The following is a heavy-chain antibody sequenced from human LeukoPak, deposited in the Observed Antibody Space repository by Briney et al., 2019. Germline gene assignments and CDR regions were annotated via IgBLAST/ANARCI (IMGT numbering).Heavy chain of an antibody. CDR2: ISTSSNTV. D-gene: IGHD2-15*01. V-gene: IGHV3-48*02. CDR1: GFTFISYN. J-gene: IGHJ4*02. CDR3: ARVPGYCSGGSCYSAYFDY. Sequence: GGSLRLSCAAPGFTFISYNMNWVRQAPGKGLEWVSYISTSSNTVYYADSVKGRFTISRDNAKNSLYLQMNSLRDEDTAVYYCARVPGYCSGGSCYSAYFDYWGLGTLVTVSS.